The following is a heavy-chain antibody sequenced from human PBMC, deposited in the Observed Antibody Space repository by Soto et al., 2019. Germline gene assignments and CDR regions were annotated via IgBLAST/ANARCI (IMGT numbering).Heavy chain of an antibody. CDR1: GGSITSGDYY. CDR2: IFYSGST. V-gene: IGHV4-30-4*01. CDR3: ARYYCTSSSCFLFDS. Sequence: SATLSLTCTVSGGSITSGDYYWSWYRQPPGKGLEWIGYIFYSGSTYYNPSLKSRLSMSVDTSKNQFSLTLRSVTAADTAVYYCARYYCTSSSCFLFDSWGQGALVTVSS. J-gene: IGHJ4*02. D-gene: IGHD2-2*01.